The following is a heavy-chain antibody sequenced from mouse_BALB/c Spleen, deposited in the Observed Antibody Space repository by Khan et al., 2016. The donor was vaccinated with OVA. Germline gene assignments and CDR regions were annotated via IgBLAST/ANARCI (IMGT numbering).Heavy chain of an antibody. Sequence: QVTLKESGPGILQPSQTLSLTCSFSGFSLSASGVGVSWIRQPSGKGLEWLAHIYWDDDKRYNPSLKSRLTISKDASRSQVFLKITSVDTDDTATYYCARRARGVFSDYVFAYWGQGTLVTVSA. D-gene: IGHD2-4*01. CDR1: GFSLSASGVG. J-gene: IGHJ3*01. CDR3: ARRARGVFSDYVFAY. CDR2: IYWDDDK. V-gene: IGHV8-12*01.